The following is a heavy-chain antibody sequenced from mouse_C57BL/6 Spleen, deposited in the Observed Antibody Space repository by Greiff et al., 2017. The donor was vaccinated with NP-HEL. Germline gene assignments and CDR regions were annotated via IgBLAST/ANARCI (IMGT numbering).Heavy chain of an antibody. Sequence: VQLQQPGAELVMPGASVKLSCKASGYTFTSYWMHWVKQRPGQGLEWIGEIHPSDSYTNYNQKFKGKSTLTVDKSSSTAYMQLSSLTSEDSAVYYCARPYYYGSSPGYFDYWGQGTTLTVSS. CDR1: GYTFTSYW. CDR2: IHPSDSYT. D-gene: IGHD1-1*01. CDR3: ARPYYYGSSPGYFDY. V-gene: IGHV1-69*01. J-gene: IGHJ2*01.